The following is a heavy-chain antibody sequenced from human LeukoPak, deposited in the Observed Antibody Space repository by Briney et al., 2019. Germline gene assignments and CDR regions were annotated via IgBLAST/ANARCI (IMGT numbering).Heavy chain of an antibody. CDR2: MSDSGAT. CDR3: ARHCRAVLVVPVARGDYFDY. V-gene: IGHV4-39*07. Sequence: SESLSLTCTVSGGSISSSSYHWGWIRQTPGEGLQWITSMSDSGATYYNPSLRSRSTITVDTSNKQFSLKLYSVTAAGTAVYYCARHCRAVLVVPVARGDYFDYLGQGTLVTVSS. D-gene: IGHD2-2*01. CDR1: GGSISSSSYH. J-gene: IGHJ4*02.